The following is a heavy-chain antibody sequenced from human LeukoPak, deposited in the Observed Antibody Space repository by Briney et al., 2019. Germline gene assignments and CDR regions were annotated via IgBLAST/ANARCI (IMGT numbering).Heavy chain of an antibody. CDR3: ARDVYSSSWYAGGDHYYGMDV. D-gene: IGHD6-13*01. J-gene: IGHJ6*02. V-gene: IGHV1-18*01. CDR1: GYTFTSYG. CDR2: ISAYNGNT. Sequence: ASVKVSCKASGYTFTSYGISWVRQAPGQGLEWMGWISAYNGNTNYAQKLQGRVTMTTDTSTSTAYMELRSLRSDDTAVYYCARDVYSSSWYAGGDHYYGMDVWGQGTTVTVSS.